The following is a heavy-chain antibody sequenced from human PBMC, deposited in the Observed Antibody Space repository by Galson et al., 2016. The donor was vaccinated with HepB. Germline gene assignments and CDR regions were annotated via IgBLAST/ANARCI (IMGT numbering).Heavy chain of an antibody. D-gene: IGHD3-10*01. Sequence: SVKVSCKASGYRFTSYDTNWVRQAPGQGLEWLGWMNPTSGNTGLAPKFQARVSMTRDNSISTAYLELHSLTSDDTAIYYCARETLGPASYDNKFDSWGQGTLVTVSS. CDR1: GYRFTSYD. V-gene: IGHV1-8*01. CDR3: ARETLGPASYDNKFDS. J-gene: IGHJ4*02. CDR2: MNPTSGNT.